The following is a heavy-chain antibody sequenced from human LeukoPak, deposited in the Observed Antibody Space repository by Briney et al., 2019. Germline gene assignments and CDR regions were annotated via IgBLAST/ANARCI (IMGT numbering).Heavy chain of an antibody. CDR3: TREQDREASATVVGDY. J-gene: IGHJ4*02. D-gene: IGHD4-23*01. CDR1: GFTFSSYE. CDR2: ISSSGSTI. V-gene: IGHV3-48*03. Sequence: GGSLRLSCAASGFTFSSYEMNWVRQAPGKGLEWVSYISSSGSTIYYADSVKGRFTISRDNAKNSLFLQMNSLRAEDTAVYYCTREQDREASATVVGDYWGQGTLVTVSS.